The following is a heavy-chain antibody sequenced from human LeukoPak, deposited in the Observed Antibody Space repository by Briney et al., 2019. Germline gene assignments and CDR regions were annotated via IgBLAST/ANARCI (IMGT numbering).Heavy chain of an antibody. J-gene: IGHJ5*02. V-gene: IGHV4-31*03. D-gene: IGHD6-13*01. CDR3: ARVAAVAAAGMGWFDP. Sequence: SETLSLTCTVSGGSISSGGYYRSWIRQHPGKGLEWIGYIYYSGSTYYNPSLKSRVTISVDTSKNQFSLKLSSVTAADTAVYYCARVAAVAAAGMGWFDPWGQGTLVTVSS. CDR2: IYYSGST. CDR1: GGSISSGGYY.